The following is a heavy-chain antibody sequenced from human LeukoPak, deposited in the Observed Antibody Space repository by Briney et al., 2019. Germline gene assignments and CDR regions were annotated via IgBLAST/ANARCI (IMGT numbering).Heavy chain of an antibody. CDR2: IRYDGSNK. V-gene: IGHV3-30*02. J-gene: IGHJ4*02. CDR3: AKDWAPSYGSGSYLDY. CDR1: GFTFSSYG. Sequence: GGSLRLSCAASGFTFSSYGMHWVRQAPGKGLEWVAFIRYDGSNKYYADSVKGRFTISRDNSKNTLYLQMNSLRAEDTAVYYCAKDWAPSYGSGSYLDYWGQGTLVTVSS. D-gene: IGHD3-10*01.